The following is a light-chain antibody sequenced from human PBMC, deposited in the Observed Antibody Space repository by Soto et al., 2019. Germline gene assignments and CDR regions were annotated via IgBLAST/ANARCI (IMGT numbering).Light chain of an antibody. Sequence: QSVLTQPPSMSAAPGQRVTISCSGDSSNMGINYVSWFQQFPGTAPKLLIYDNYYRPSGIPDRFSGSKSGTSATLGITGLQTGDEADYYCATWTRDMNVVFGGGTQLTVL. V-gene: IGLV1-51*01. CDR2: DNY. J-gene: IGLJ3*02. CDR3: ATWTRDMNVV. CDR1: SSNMGINY.